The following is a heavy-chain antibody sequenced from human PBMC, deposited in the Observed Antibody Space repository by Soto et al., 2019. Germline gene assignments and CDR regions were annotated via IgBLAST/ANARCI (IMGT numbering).Heavy chain of an antibody. CDR3: ARSEPRWGGSYQFTPAPPYFDY. CDR1: GFTFSSYA. J-gene: IGHJ4*02. D-gene: IGHD1-26*01. Sequence: PGGSLRLSCAASGFTFSSYAMSWIRQAPGKGLEWVSVIYSGGSTYYADSVKGRFTISRHNSKNTLYLQMNSLRAEDTAVYYCARSEPRWGGSYQFTPAPPYFDYWGQGTLVTVSS. V-gene: IGHV3-53*04. CDR2: IYSGGST.